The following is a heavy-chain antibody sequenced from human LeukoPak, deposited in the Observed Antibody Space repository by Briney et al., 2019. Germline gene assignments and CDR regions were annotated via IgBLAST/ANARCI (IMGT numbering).Heavy chain of an antibody. J-gene: IGHJ3*02. CDR1: GFTCDDYA. CDR2: ISWNSGSI. D-gene: IGHD3-3*01. CDR3: AKDMWDFWSGYSGAFDI. V-gene: IGHV3-9*01. Sequence: SLRCSCAASGFTCDDYALHWVRQAPGKGLEWFAGISWNSGSIGYADSVKGRFPISRANAKNALYLQMNSLRAEDTALYYCAKDMWDFWSGYSGAFDIWGQGTMVTVSS.